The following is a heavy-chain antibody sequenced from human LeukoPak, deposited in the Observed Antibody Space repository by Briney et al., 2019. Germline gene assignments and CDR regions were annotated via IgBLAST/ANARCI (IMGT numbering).Heavy chain of an antibody. CDR1: GFTFSSYT. V-gene: IGHV3-21*01. J-gene: IGHJ4*02. Sequence: GGSLRLYCAASGFTFSSYTMHWVRLAPGKGLEWVSSISSVSRHIYYADSLKGRFTISRDNAKKSLYLQMNTLRAEDTAVYYCARETQVEGFDYWGQGTLVTVSS. CDR2: ISSVSRHI. CDR3: ARETQVEGFDY. D-gene: IGHD1-1*01.